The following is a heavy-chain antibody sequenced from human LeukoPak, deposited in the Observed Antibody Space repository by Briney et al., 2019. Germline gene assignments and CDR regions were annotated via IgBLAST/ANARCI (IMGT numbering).Heavy chain of an antibody. CDR1: GFTFSSYS. V-gene: IGHV3-21*01. Sequence: GGSLRLSCAASGFTFSSYSMNWVRQAPGKGLEWVSSISSSSSYIYYADSVKGRFTISRDNAKNSLYPQMNSLRAEDTAVYYCASFPVPAAYYYYGMDVWGQGTTVTVSS. CDR2: ISSSSSYI. D-gene: IGHD2-2*01. J-gene: IGHJ6*02. CDR3: ASFPVPAAYYYYGMDV.